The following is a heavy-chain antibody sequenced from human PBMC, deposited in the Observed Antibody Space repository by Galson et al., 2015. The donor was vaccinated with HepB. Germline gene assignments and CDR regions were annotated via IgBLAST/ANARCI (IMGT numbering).Heavy chain of an antibody. V-gene: IGHV1-8*01. CDR3: ARAVRNQLLSEY. CDR1: GYTFTSYD. CDR2: MNPKSTNT. Sequence: SVKVSCKASGYTFTSYDVTWVRQAPGQGLEWMGWMNPKSTNTGYARKFQGRVTMTGDTSMDTAYMALSSLTSEDTAVYYCARAVRNQLLSEYWGQGTLVTVSS. D-gene: IGHD1-26*01. J-gene: IGHJ4*02.